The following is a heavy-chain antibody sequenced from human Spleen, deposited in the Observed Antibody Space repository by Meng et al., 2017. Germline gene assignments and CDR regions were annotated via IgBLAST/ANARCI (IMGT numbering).Heavy chain of an antibody. J-gene: IGHJ4*02. CDR3: ARRSRITMVRGVISAFDY. Sequence: SETLSLTCTVSGGSISSSSYYWGWIRQPPGKGLEWIGSIYYSGSTYYNPSLKSRVTISVDTSKNQFSLKLSSVTAADTAVYYCARRSRITMVRGVISAFDYWGQGTLVTVSS. D-gene: IGHD3-10*01. V-gene: IGHV4-39*07. CDR2: IYYSGST. CDR1: GGSISSSSYY.